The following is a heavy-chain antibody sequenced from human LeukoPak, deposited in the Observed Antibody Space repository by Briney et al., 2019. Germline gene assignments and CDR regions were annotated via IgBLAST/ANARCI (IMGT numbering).Heavy chain of an antibody. V-gene: IGHV4-59*01. J-gene: IGHJ4*02. D-gene: IGHD1-26*01. CDR1: GGSISNYY. CDR3: ARDIGGSYYFPY. Sequence: SETLSLTCRVSGGSISNYYWSWIRQPPGKGLEWIGYSDYSGSTNYSPSLKSRVTISVDTSKKQFSLKLRSVTAADTAVYYCARDIGGSYYFPYWGQGTLVTVSS. CDR2: SDYSGST.